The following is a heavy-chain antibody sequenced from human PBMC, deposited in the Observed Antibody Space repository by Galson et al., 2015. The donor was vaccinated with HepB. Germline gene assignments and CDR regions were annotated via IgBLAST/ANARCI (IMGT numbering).Heavy chain of an antibody. Sequence: SLRLSCAASGFTFSSYGMHWVRQAPGKGLEWVAVISYDGSNKYCADSVKGRFTISRDNSKNTLYLQMNSLRAEDTTVYYCAKEYDFWSGSYFDYWGQGTLVTVSS. CDR2: ISYDGSNK. D-gene: IGHD3-3*01. J-gene: IGHJ4*02. CDR3: AKEYDFWSGSYFDY. CDR1: GFTFSSYG. V-gene: IGHV3-30*18.